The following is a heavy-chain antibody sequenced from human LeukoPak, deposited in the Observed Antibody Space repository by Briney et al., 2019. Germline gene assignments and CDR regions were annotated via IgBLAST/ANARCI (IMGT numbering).Heavy chain of an antibody. Sequence: PGGCLRLSCTASGFTFSSYAMSWVRQAPGKGPEWVSTFCFSGSTYCADSVKGRFTISRDNSKNTLYLQIDGLTAADTAVYYCAKRAYGSGTYRLYYFDYWGQGTLVTVSS. D-gene: IGHD3-10*01. CDR3: AKRAYGSGTYRLYYFDY. V-gene: IGHV3-23*01. CDR1: GFTFSSYA. J-gene: IGHJ4*02. CDR2: FCFSGST.